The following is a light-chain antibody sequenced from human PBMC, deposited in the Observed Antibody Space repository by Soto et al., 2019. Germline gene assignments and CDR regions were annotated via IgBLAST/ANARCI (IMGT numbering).Light chain of an antibody. CDR1: QSLVHSXXXXY. J-gene: IGKJ2*01. CDR3: MQATQPYT. V-gene: IGKV2-24*01. CDR2: MIS. Sequence: DFVMTQTPLSSPVTLGQPASISCRSSQSLVHSXXXXYLSWRHQRPGQPPRLLIYMISNRFSGVPDRFSGSGAGTDFTLKISRVEAEDVGVYYCMQATQPYTFGQGTKLEIK.